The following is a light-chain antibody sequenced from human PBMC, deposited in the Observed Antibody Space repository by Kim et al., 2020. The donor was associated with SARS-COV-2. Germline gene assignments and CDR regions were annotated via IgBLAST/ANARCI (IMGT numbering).Light chain of an antibody. J-gene: IGLJ2*01. CDR2: GKN. V-gene: IGLV3-19*01. CDR1: SLRSYY. CDR3: NSRDSSGNHVV. Sequence: YEPTVKITCEGDSLRSYYARWYQQKPGQAPVLVLYGKNNRPSGIPDRFAGSSSGNTASLTITGAQAEDEADYYCNSRDSSGNHVVFGGGTQLTVL.